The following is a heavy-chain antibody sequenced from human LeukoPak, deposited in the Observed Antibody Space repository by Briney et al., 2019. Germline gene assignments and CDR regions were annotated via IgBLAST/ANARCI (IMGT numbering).Heavy chain of an antibody. CDR1: GFTFSSYA. J-gene: IGHJ4*02. CDR3: AKPTYYYDSSGYYLFDY. Sequence: GGSLRLSCAASGFTFSSYAMSWVRQAPGKGPEWVSAISGSGGSTYYADSVKGRFTISRDNSKNTLYLQMNSLRAEDTAVYYCAKPTYYYDSSGYYLFDYWGQGTLATVSS. D-gene: IGHD3-22*01. V-gene: IGHV3-23*01. CDR2: ISGSGGST.